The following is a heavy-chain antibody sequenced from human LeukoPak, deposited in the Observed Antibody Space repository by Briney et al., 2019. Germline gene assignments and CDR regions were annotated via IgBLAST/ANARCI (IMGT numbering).Heavy chain of an antibody. CDR1: GFTFSSYG. Sequence: GRALRLSCAASGFTFSSYGMHWVRQTPGKGLEWVAVISYDGSNKYYADSVKGRFTISRDNSKNTLYLQMNSLRAEDTAVYYCAKDEGYDILTGYYSSGPDFDYWGQGTVVTVSS. CDR2: ISYDGSNK. CDR3: AKDEGYDILTGYYSSGPDFDY. V-gene: IGHV3-30*18. D-gene: IGHD3-9*01. J-gene: IGHJ4*02.